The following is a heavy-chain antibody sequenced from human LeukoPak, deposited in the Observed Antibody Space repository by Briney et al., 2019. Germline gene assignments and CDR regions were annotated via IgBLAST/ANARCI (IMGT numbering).Heavy chain of an antibody. CDR3: ARVRYSSDVDY. J-gene: IGHJ4*02. Sequence: SETLSLTCAVYGGSFGGYYWSWIRQPPGKGLEWIGEINHSGSTNYNPSLKSRVTISVDTSKNQFSLKLSSVTAADTAVYYCARVRYSSDVDYWGQGTLVTVSS. D-gene: IGHD6-25*01. V-gene: IGHV4-34*01. CDR1: GGSFGGYY. CDR2: INHSGST.